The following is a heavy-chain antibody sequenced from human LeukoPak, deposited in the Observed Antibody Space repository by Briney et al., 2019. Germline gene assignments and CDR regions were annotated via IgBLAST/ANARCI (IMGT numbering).Heavy chain of an antibody. Sequence: PGGSLRLSCVDSGFTFSRFAMSWVRQAPGKGLEWVSGINNRGGGTFYADSVQGRFTISRDDSRNTLYLEMNSLRAEDTAVYYCAREGAGDSGRYHSYFDHWGQGALVTVSP. D-gene: IGHD1-1*01. CDR2: INNRGGGT. CDR3: AREGAGDSGRYHSYFDH. CDR1: GFTFSRFA. J-gene: IGHJ4*02. V-gene: IGHV3-23*01.